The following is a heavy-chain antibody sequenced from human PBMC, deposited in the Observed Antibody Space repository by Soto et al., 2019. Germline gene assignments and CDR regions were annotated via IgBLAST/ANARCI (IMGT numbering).Heavy chain of an antibody. CDR3: ATSFRYFDN. CDR1: GLTFSSYA. D-gene: IGHD3-9*01. J-gene: IGHJ4*02. CDR2: ISGSGGST. V-gene: IGHV3-23*01. Sequence: PGGSLRLSCAASGLTFSSYAMSWVRQAPGKGLEWVSAISGSGGSTYYADSVKGRFTISRDNSKNTVTLQMNNLTLDDTAVYYCATSFRYFDNWGQGTRVTVSS.